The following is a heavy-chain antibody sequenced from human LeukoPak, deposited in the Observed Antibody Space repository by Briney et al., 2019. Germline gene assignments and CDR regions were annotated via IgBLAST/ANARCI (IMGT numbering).Heavy chain of an antibody. Sequence: SQTLSLTCTVSGGSVTSGCYYWSWIRQHPGKGLEWIGYVYYTGSTYYNPSLKSRVTISPDTSKNQFSLKVTSVTAADTAVYYCARISAGRYGMDVWGQGTTVTVSS. J-gene: IGHJ6*02. V-gene: IGHV4-31*03. CDR1: GGSVTSGCYY. CDR3: ARISAGRYGMDV. CDR2: VYYTGST. D-gene: IGHD6-6*01.